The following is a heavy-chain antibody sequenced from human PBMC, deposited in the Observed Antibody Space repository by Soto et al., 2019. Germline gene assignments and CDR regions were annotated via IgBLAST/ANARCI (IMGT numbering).Heavy chain of an antibody. D-gene: IGHD3-22*01. CDR2: INADNGNT. CDR1: GYTFTSYA. CDR3: AREAHQYYYDSSGYYYSPWFDP. J-gene: IGHJ5*02. Sequence: ASVKVSCKASGYTFTSYAMHWVRQAPGQRLEWMGWINADNGNTKYSQKLQGRVTITRDTSTSTAYMELRSLRSEDTAVYYCAREAHQYYYDSSGYYYSPWFDPWGQGTLVTVSS. V-gene: IGHV1-3*01.